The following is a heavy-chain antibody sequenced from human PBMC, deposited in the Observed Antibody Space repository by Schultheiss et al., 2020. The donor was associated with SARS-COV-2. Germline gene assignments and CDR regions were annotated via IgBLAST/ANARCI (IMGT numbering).Heavy chain of an antibody. D-gene: IGHD5-24*01. J-gene: IGHJ4*02. V-gene: IGHV3-48*01. CDR3: AREDLGARWLQSKGFDY. Sequence: GESLKISCAASGFTVSSNYMSWVRQAPGKGLEWVSYISSSSSTIYYADSVKGRFTISRDNAKNSLYLQMNSLRAEDTAVYYCAREDLGARWLQSKGFDYWGQGTLVTVSS. CDR1: GFTVSSNY. CDR2: ISSSSSTI.